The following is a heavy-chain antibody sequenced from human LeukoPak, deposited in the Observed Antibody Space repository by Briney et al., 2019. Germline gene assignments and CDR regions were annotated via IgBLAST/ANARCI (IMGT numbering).Heavy chain of an antibody. CDR3: AKDLRGYCSGGSCYTSWFDP. CDR2: ISYGGSNK. D-gene: IGHD2-15*01. J-gene: IGHJ5*02. CDR1: GFTFSSYG. Sequence: PGGSLRLSCAASGFTFSSYGMHWVRQAPGKGLEWVAVISYGGSNKYYADSVKGRFTISRDNSKNTLYLQMNSLRAEDTAVYYCAKDLRGYCSGGSCYTSWFDPWGQGTLVTVSS. V-gene: IGHV3-30*18.